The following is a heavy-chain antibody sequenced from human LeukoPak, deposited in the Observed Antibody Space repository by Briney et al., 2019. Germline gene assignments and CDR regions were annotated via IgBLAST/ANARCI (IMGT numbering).Heavy chain of an antibody. CDR2: FDPEDGET. CDR1: GYTFTSYG. D-gene: IGHD6-19*01. V-gene: IGHV1-24*01. Sequence: ASVKVSCKASGYTFTSYGISWVRQAPGKGLEWMGGFDPEDGETIYAQRFQGRVTMTEDTSTDTAYMELSSLRSEDTAVYYCATVSSSGASPFDYWGQGTLVTVSS. CDR3: ATVSSSGASPFDY. J-gene: IGHJ4*02.